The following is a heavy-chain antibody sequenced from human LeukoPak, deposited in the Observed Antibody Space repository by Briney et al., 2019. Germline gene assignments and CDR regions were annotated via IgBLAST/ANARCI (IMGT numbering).Heavy chain of an antibody. D-gene: IGHD3-10*01. CDR1: GLTFSSYA. J-gene: IGHJ4*02. Sequence: GGSLRLSCAASGLTFSSYAMSWVRQAPGKGLEWVSAISGSGGSTYYADSVKGRFTISRDNSKNTLYLQMNSLRAEDTAVYYCAKDSLLLWFGEPLVYFDYWGQGTLVTVSS. CDR3: AKDSLLLWFGEPLVYFDY. V-gene: IGHV3-23*01. CDR2: ISGSGGST.